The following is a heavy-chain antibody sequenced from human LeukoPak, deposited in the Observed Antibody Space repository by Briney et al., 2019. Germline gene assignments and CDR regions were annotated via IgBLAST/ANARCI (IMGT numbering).Heavy chain of an antibody. CDR3: ARAGTDYGGNLDY. D-gene: IGHD4-23*01. Sequence: PSETLSLTCTVSGGSISSYYWSWIRQPPGKGLEWIGYIYYSGSTNYNPSLKSRVTISVDTSKNQFSLKLSSVTAADTAVYYCARAGTDYGGNLDYWGQGTLVTVSS. CDR2: IYYSGST. J-gene: IGHJ4*02. V-gene: IGHV4-59*01. CDR1: GGSISSYY.